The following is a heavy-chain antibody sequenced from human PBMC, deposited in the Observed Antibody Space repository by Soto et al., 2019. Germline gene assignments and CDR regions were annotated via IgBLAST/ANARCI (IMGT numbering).Heavy chain of an antibody. J-gene: IGHJ4*02. Sequence: QVQLQQWGAGLLKPSETLSLTCAVYGGSFSGYSWTWIRQSPGKGLEWIGQINHSGSTTYNPSLKSRFTISRGTSKDHFSLELSSVTAADTAVYYCARGLFSENYYSGGWYYVDYWGQGTLVTVSS. CDR3: ARGLFSENYYSGGWYYVDY. CDR2: INHSGST. CDR1: GGSFSGYS. V-gene: IGHV4-34*01. D-gene: IGHD1-26*01.